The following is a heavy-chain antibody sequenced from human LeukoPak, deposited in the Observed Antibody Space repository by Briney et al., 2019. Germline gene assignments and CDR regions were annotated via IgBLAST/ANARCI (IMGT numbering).Heavy chain of an antibody. V-gene: IGHV4-30-4*01. Sequence: PSETLSLTCTVSGVSISSGDYYWSWIRQPPGKGLEWIGYIYYSGSTYYNPSLKSRVTISVDTSKNQFSLKLSSVTAADTAVYYCATWNDGYYGMDVWGQGTTVTVSS. CDR1: GVSISSGDYY. CDR3: ATWNDGYYGMDV. J-gene: IGHJ6*02. D-gene: IGHD1-1*01. CDR2: IYYSGST.